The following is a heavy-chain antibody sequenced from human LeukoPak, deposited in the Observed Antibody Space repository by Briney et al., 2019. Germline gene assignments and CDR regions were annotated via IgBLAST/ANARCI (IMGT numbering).Heavy chain of an antibody. D-gene: IGHD4-17*01. V-gene: IGHV3-21*01. CDR3: ARPTTVTTISADAFDI. CDR1: GFTFSSYA. Sequence: PGRSLRLSCAASGFTFSSYAMHWVRQAPGKGLEWVSSISSGGTYKYYADSVKGRFTISRDNAQNSLYLQMNSLRAEDSSVYYCARPTTVTTISADAFDIWGQGTMVTVSS. J-gene: IGHJ3*02. CDR2: ISSGGTYK.